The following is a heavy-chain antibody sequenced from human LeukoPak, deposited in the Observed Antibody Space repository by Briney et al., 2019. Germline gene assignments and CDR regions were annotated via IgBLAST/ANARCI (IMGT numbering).Heavy chain of an antibody. Sequence: PGGSLRLSCAASGFTFSSYAMHWVRQAPGKGLEYVSAISSNGGSTYYANSVKGRFAISRDNSKNTLYLQMGSLRAEDMAVYYCARDLFGGDDAFDIWGQGTMVTVSS. CDR1: GFTFSSYA. D-gene: IGHD2-21*02. V-gene: IGHV3-64*01. J-gene: IGHJ3*02. CDR3: ARDLFGGDDAFDI. CDR2: ISSNGGST.